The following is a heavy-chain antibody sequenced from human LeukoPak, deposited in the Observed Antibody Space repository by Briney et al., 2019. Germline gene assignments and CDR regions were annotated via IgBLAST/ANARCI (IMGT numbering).Heavy chain of an antibody. CDR1: GFTFSSYG. V-gene: IGHV3-30*18. CDR2: ISYDGFNK. J-gene: IGHJ4*02. D-gene: IGHD5-18*01. Sequence: AGGSLRLSCAASGFTFSSYGMHWVRQAPGKGLEWVAVISYDGFNKYYADSVKGRFTISRDNSKNTLYLQMNSLGAEDTAVYYCAKDMRPGNSYGYGPAFDYWGQGTLVTVSS. CDR3: AKDMRPGNSYGYGPAFDY.